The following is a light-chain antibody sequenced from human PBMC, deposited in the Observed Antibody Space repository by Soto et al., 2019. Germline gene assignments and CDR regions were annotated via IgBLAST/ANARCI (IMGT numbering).Light chain of an antibody. CDR3: QQYNSYPRT. Sequence: DIQMTQSPSSLSASVGDRVTITCRASQGINKLLAWYQQKPGKAPRSLIKATSTVQSGVPSRFSGSGSETDFTLTINSLQPEDFATYYCQQYNSYPRTFGQGTRLEI. V-gene: IGKV1D-16*01. J-gene: IGKJ5*01. CDR1: QGINKL. CDR2: ATS.